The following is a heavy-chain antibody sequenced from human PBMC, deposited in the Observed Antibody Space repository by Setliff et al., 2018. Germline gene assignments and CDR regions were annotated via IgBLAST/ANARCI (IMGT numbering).Heavy chain of an antibody. D-gene: IGHD3-10*01. CDR3: ARASRFGTIKYRGDYYMDV. J-gene: IGHJ6*03. CDR2: INTNTGNP. V-gene: IGHV7-4-1*02. Sequence: GASVKVSCKASGYTFRSYGVNWVRQAPGQGLEWMGWINTNTGNPTYAQGFTGRFVFSLDTSVTTAYLQISSLKAEDTALYYCARASRFGTIKYRGDYYMDVWGKGTTVTVSS. CDR1: GYTFRSYG.